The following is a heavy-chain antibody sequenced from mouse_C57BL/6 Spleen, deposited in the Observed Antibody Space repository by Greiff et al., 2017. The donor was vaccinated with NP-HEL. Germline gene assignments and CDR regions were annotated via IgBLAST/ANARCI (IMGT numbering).Heavy chain of an antibody. CDR2: IDPSDSYT. Sequence: QVQLQQPGAELVMPGASVKLSCKASGYTFTSYWMHWVKQRPGQGLEWIGEIDPSDSYTNYNQKFKGKSTLTVDKSSSTAYMQLSSLTSEDSAVYYCARGGITTVVAYYYAMDYWGQGTSVTVSS. D-gene: IGHD1-1*01. CDR1: GYTFTSYW. J-gene: IGHJ4*01. CDR3: ARGGITTVVAYYYAMDY. V-gene: IGHV1-69*01.